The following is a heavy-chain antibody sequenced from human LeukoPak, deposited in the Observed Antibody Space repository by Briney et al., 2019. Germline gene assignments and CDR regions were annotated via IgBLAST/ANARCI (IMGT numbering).Heavy chain of an antibody. V-gene: IGHV3-23*01. CDR1: GFEFSIHD. Sequence: GGSLRLSCVVSGFEFSIHDMSWGRQAPGKGPEWVSSISGRGTDTYYRDSVKGRFTISRDTSKNTLYMQMNNLRVEDTALYYCVKGFHFDWWGQGTPVTVSP. CDR3: VKGFHFDW. J-gene: IGHJ4*02. CDR2: ISGRGTDT.